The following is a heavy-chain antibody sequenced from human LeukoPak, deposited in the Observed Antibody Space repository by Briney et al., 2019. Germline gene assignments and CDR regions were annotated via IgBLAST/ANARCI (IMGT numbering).Heavy chain of an antibody. J-gene: IGHJ4*02. CDR1: GFTFSSYG. V-gene: IGHV3-33*01. Sequence: GGSLRPSCAASGFTFSSYGMHWVRQAPGKGLEWVAIIWYDGTNTYYADSVKGRFTISRDNSKNTLYLQMNSLRAEDTAVYYCARDPMTTVTIGLGDYWGQGTLVTVSS. CDR2: IWYDGTNT. CDR3: ARDPMTTVTIGLGDY. D-gene: IGHD4-17*01.